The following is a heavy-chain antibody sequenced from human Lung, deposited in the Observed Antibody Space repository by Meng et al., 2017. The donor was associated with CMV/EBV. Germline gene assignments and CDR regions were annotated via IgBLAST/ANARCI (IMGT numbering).Heavy chain of an antibody. Sequence: LRLXCTVSGGSISSGDYYWSWIRQPPGKGLEWIGYIYYSGSTYYNPSLKSRVTISVDTSKNQYSLKLSSVTAADTAFYYCARVNCNYAFVLYYWGQGXLVTVSS. CDR3: ARVNCNYAFVLYY. D-gene: IGHD1-7*01. V-gene: IGHV4-30-4*08. CDR2: IYYSGST. CDR1: GGSISSGDYY. J-gene: IGHJ4*02.